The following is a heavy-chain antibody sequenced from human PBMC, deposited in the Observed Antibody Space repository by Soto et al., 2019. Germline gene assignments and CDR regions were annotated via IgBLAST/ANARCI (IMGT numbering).Heavy chain of an antibody. J-gene: IGHJ4*02. V-gene: IGHV3-48*01. Sequence: GGSLRLSCAASGFIFSTYSMNWVRQGPGKGLEWVSYISSSSSTIFYTDSVKGRFTVSRDNAKNSLYLQMNSLRAEDTAVYYCAKDGGPVYCNSPGCSAKHFDYWGQETLVTVSS. D-gene: IGHD2-2*01. CDR1: GFIFSTYS. CDR2: ISSSSSTI. CDR3: AKDGGPVYCNSPGCSAKHFDY.